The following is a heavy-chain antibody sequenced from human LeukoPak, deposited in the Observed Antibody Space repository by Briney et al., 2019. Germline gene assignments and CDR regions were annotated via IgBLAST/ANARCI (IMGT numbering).Heavy chain of an antibody. J-gene: IGHJ4*02. V-gene: IGHV4-59*01. CDR3: ARDLKGYDSSGFDY. Sequence: PSETLSLTCTVSSAFISTYYWSWIRQPPGKGLEWIGHIYHSGSTNYNPSLTSRVTMSVDTSKSHFSLSLTSVTAADTAVYYCARDLKGYDSSGFDYWGQGTLVTVSS. D-gene: IGHD3-22*01. CDR2: IYHSGST. CDR1: SAFISTYY.